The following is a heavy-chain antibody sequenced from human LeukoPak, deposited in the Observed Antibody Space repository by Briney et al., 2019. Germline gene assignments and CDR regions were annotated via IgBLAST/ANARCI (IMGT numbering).Heavy chain of an antibody. D-gene: IGHD3-22*01. J-gene: IGHJ5*02. V-gene: IGHV3-21*01. CDR3: ARAVVVASNWFDP. CDR2: ISSSSSYI. CDR1: GFTFSSYS. Sequence: GGSLRLSCAASGFTFSSYSMNWVRQAPGKGLEWVSSISSSSSYIYYADSVKGRFTISRDNAKNSLYLQMNSLRAEDTAVYYYARAVVVASNWFDPWGQGTLVTVSS.